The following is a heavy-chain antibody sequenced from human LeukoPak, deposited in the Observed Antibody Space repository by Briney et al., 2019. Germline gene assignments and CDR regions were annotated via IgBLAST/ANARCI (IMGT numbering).Heavy chain of an antibody. CDR3: AKDLSSSWFEGLDN. CDR2: IWNDGSNK. Sequence: GGSLRLSCAASGFTLSTYGMYLVRQAPGKWLEWVAVIWNDGSNKHYADSVKGRFTISRDNSKNTLDLQMNSLRAEDTAVYYCAKDLSSSWFEGLDNWGQGTLVTVSS. V-gene: IGHV3-33*06. CDR1: GFTLSTYG. J-gene: IGHJ4*02. D-gene: IGHD6-13*01.